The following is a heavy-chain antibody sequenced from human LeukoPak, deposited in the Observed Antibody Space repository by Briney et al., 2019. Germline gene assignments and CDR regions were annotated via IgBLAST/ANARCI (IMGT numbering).Heavy chain of an antibody. V-gene: IGHV1-69*13. D-gene: IGHD3-16*02. Sequence: SVKVSCKASGGTFSSYAISWVRQAPGQGLEWMGGIIPIFGTANYAQKFQGRVTITADESTSTAYMELGSLRSEDTAVYYCASYSYYDYVWGSYRSHFDYWGQGTLVTVSS. CDR3: ASYSYYDYVWGSYRSHFDY. CDR2: IIPIFGTA. J-gene: IGHJ4*02. CDR1: GGTFSSYA.